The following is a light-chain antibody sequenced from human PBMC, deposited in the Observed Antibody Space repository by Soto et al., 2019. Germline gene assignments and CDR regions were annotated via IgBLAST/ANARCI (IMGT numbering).Light chain of an antibody. CDR1: QSVSSD. CDR3: QPYTGPPTS. CDR2: GAS. Sequence: EIVMTQSPATLSVSPGERATLSCRASQSVSSDLACYQQKPGQAPRLLIYGASTRATGIPARFIGSGSGTDFTLTIARLEPEDSAVDFCQPYTGPPTSLGQQTRLEI. V-gene: IGKV3-15*01. J-gene: IGKJ5*01.